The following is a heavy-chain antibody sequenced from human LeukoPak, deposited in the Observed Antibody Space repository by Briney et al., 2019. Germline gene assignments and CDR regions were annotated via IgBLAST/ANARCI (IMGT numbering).Heavy chain of an antibody. D-gene: IGHD5-12*01. CDR1: GGTFSRYA. Sequence: SVKDSCKASGGTFSRYAISWVRQAPGQGLEWMGRIIPIIGIVNYAQKFQGRVTITADKSTSTAYMELSSLRSEDTAVYYCARVPSGYTPNANYYYYGMDVWGQGTTVTVSS. V-gene: IGHV1-69*04. J-gene: IGHJ6*02. CDR2: IIPIIGIV. CDR3: ARVPSGYTPNANYYYYGMDV.